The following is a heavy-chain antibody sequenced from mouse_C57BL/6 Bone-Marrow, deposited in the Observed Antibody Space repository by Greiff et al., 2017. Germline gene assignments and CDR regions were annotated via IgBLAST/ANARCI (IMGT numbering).Heavy chain of an antibody. CDR1: GFNIKDDY. V-gene: IGHV14-4*01. D-gene: IGHD2-2*01. J-gene: IGHJ2*01. CDR2: IDPENGDT. Sequence: VTLKVSGAELVRPGASVKLSCTASGFNIKDDYMHWVKQRPEQGLEWIGWIDPENGDTEYASKFQGKATITADTSSNTAYLQLSSLTSEDTAVYYGTTRSTMVTTGVLFDYWGQGTTLTVSS. CDR3: TTRSTMVTTGVLFDY.